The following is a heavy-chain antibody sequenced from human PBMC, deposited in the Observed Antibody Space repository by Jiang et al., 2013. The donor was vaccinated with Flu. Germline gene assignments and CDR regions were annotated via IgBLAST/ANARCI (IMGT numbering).Heavy chain of an antibody. Sequence: GLVQPGGSLRLSCSASGFTFSSYAMHWVRQAPGKGLEYVSAISSNGGSTYYADPVKGRFTISRDNSKNTLYLQMSSLRAEDTAVYYCVKCGGGATSYWYFDLWGRGTLVTVSS. D-gene: IGHD1-26*01. CDR3: VKCGGGATSYWYFDL. CDR2: ISSNGGST. CDR1: GFTFSSYA. J-gene: IGHJ2*01. V-gene: IGHV3-64D*06.